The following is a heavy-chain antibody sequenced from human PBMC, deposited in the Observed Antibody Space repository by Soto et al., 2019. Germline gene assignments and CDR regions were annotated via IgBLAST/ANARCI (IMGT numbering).Heavy chain of an antibody. D-gene: IGHD3-3*01. CDR2: IYYSGST. Sequence: LETLSLTCTVSGGSLRSYYWSWILQPPWKGLEWIGYIYYSGSTNYNPSLKSRVTISVDTSKNQFPLKLSSVTAADTAVYYCARAPPRITIFGVVIQQDWFDPWGQGTLVTVSS. V-gene: IGHV4-59*01. J-gene: IGHJ5*02. CDR3: ARAPPRITIFGVVIQQDWFDP. CDR1: GGSLRSYY.